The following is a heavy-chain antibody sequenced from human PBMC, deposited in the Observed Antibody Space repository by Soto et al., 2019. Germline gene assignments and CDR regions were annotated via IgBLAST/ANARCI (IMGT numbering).Heavy chain of an antibody. CDR3: ARNGPQIRFHIPYYFDY. CDR2: ISYDGSNK. Sequence: GGSLRLSCAASGFTFSSYAMHWVRQAPGKGLEWVAVISYDGSNKYYADSVKGRFTISRDNSKNTLYLQMNSLRAEDTAVYYCARNGPQIRFHIPYYFDYWGQGTLVTVSS. D-gene: IGHD2-21*01. CDR1: GFTFSSYA. V-gene: IGHV3-30-3*01. J-gene: IGHJ4*02.